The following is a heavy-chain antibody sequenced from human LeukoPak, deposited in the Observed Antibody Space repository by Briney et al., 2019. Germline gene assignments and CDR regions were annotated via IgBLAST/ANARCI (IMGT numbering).Heavy chain of an antibody. Sequence: PGGSLRLSCAASGFTFSRYTMNWVRQAPGKGLEWVSSISSNSGFKKYADSVKGRFTISRDNAKNSLYLQMNSLRAEDTAVYYCARDLSYYGSGTEGGYWGQGTLVTVSS. J-gene: IGHJ4*02. CDR1: GFTFSRYT. CDR3: ARDLSYYGSGTEGGY. D-gene: IGHD3-10*01. V-gene: IGHV3-21*04. CDR2: ISSNSGFK.